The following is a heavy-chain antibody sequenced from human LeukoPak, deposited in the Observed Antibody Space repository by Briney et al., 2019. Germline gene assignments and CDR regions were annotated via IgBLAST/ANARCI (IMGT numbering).Heavy chain of an antibody. J-gene: IGHJ5*02. CDR1: GDSVSSNSAA. D-gene: IGHD6-19*01. V-gene: IGHV6-1*01. CDR2: TYYRSKWYN. Sequence: SQTLSLTCAISGDSVSSNSAAWNWVRQSPSRGLEWLGRTYYRSKWYNDYAVSVKSRITINPDTSKNQFSLQLNSVTPEDTAVYYCARAVLAVAGGRWFDPWGQGTLVTVSS. CDR3: ARAVLAVAGGRWFDP.